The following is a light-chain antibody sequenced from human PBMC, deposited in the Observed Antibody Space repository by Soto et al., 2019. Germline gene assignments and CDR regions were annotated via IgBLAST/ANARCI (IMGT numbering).Light chain of an antibody. Sequence: DIQMTQSPSTLSASVGDRVTITCRASESISSWLAWFQQKPGKAPKLLIYKASILQSGVSSRFSGSESGTEFTLTISSLQPDDFATYFCQQYSAKWTFGQWTKGEIK. CDR2: KAS. CDR3: QQYSAKWT. J-gene: IGKJ1*01. CDR1: ESISSW. V-gene: IGKV1-5*03.